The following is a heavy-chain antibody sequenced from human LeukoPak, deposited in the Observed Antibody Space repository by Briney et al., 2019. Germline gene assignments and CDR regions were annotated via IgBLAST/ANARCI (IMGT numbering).Heavy chain of an antibody. D-gene: IGHD3-3*01. CDR2: INPSGGST. CDR1: GYTFTSYY. V-gene: IGHV1-46*01. CDR3: ARSIFGVGLYYYYGMDV. J-gene: IGHJ6*02. Sequence: ASVKVSCKASGYTFTSYYMHWVRQAPGRGLEWMGIINPSGGSTSYTQKFQGRVTMTRDTSTSTVYMELNSLRSEDTAVYYCARSIFGVGLYYYYGMDVWGQGTTVTVSS.